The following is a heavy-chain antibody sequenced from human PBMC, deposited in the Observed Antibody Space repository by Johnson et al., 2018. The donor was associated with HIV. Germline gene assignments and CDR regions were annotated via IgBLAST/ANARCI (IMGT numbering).Heavy chain of an antibody. CDR1: GFTFDDYG. CDR3: AKDLEHILTYAFDI. Sequence: QVQLVESGGGVVRPGGSLRLSCAVSGFTFDDYGMTWVRQAPGKGLEWVAVISYDGSNKYYADSVKGRFTISRDNSKNTLYLQMNSLRAEDTAVYYCAKDLEHILTYAFDIWGQGTMVTVSS. D-gene: IGHD2-21*01. V-gene: IGHV3-30*18. J-gene: IGHJ3*02. CDR2: ISYDGSNK.